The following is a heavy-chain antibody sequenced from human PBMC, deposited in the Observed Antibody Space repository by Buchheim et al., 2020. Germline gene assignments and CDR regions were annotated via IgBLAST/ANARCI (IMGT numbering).Heavy chain of an antibody. CDR3: AAGGYCSSTSCLPYYYGMDV. Sequence: QMQLVQSGPEVKQPGTSVKVSCKASGFTFTSSAMQWVRQARGQRLEWIGWIVVGSGNTNYAQKFQERVTITRDMSTSTAYMELSSLRSEDTAVYYCAAGGYCSSTSCLPYYYGMDVWGQGTT. J-gene: IGHJ6*02. CDR1: GFTFTSSA. V-gene: IGHV1-58*02. CDR2: IVVGSGNT. D-gene: IGHD2-2*01.